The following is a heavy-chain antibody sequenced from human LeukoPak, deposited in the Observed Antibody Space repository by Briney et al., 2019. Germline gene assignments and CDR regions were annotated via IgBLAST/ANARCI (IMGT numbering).Heavy chain of an antibody. J-gene: IGHJ4*02. V-gene: IGHV4-30-4*02. CDR3: ARAVVRYYFDY. D-gene: IGHD3-22*01. CDR2: IYYSGST. CDR1: GGSISSGDYY. Sequence: PSETLSLTCTVSGGSISSGDYYWSWIRQPPGKGLEWIGYIYYSGSTYYNPSLKSRVTISVDTSKNQFSLKLSSVTAADTAVYYCARAVVRYYFDYWGQGTLVTVSS.